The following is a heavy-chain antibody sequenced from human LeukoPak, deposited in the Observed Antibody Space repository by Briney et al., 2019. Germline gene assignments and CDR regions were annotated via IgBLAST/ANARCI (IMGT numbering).Heavy chain of an antibody. CDR3: ARDFGYYGSGSRNYYYYGMDV. CDR1: GGSISSYY. CDR2: IYYSGST. J-gene: IGHJ6*04. V-gene: IGHV4-59*01. Sequence: SETLSLTCTVSGGSISSYYWSWIRQPPGKGLEWIGYIYYSGSTNYNPSLKSRVTISVDTSKNQFSQKLSSVTAADTAVYYCARDFGYYGSGSRNYYYYGMDVWGKGTTVTVSS. D-gene: IGHD3-10*01.